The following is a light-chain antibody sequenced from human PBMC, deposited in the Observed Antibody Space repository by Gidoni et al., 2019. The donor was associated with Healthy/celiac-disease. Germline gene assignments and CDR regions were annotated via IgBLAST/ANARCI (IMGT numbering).Light chain of an antibody. CDR1: QGISSY. CDR3: QQYYSYPWT. V-gene: IGKV1-8*01. J-gene: IGKJ1*01. Sequence: AIRMTQSPSSFSASTGDRVTITCRASQGISSYLAWYQQKPGKAPKLLIYAASTLQSGVPSMFSGSGSGTDFTLTISCLQSEDFATYYFQQYYSYPWTFGQGTKVEIK. CDR2: AAS.